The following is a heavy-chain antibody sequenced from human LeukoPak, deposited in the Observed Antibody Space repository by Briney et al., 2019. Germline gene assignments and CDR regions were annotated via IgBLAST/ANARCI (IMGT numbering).Heavy chain of an antibody. CDR3: AKSHRRLEGACDY. D-gene: IGHD1-1*01. V-gene: IGHV3-23*01. CDR2: ISGSGGST. Sequence: GGSLRLSCAASGCTFSSYAMSWVRQAPGKGLEWVSAISGSGGSTYYADSVKGRFTISRDNSKNTLYLQMNSLTAEDTAVYYCAKSHRRLEGACDYWGQGTLVTVSS. CDR1: GCTFSSYA. J-gene: IGHJ4*02.